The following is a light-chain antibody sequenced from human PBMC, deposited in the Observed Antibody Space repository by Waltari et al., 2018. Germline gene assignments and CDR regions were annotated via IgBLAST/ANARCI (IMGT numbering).Light chain of an antibody. CDR2: ATF. CDR3: QEYGSSPEFT. Sequence: IVLTQSPGTLSLSPGDKATPSCRTRQSISNCYFVWYQQEPGQVPRLLIYATFSMASGIPDRFSGSGSETDFTLTICSLEPEDVAVYYCQEYGSSPEFTFGPGTTVDI. J-gene: IGKJ3*01. CDR1: QSISNCY. V-gene: IGKV3-20*01.